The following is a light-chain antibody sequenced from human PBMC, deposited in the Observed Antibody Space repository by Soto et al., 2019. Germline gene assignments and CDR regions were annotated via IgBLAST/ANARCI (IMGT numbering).Light chain of an antibody. CDR2: GAS. J-gene: IGKJ1*01. CDR1: QSVDSSF. V-gene: IGKV3-20*01. Sequence: EIVLTQSPGFLSLSPGERATLSCRASQSVDSSFFAWYQQKPGQAPMLLIYGASKRATGIPDRVSGSGSGTDFTLTISGLEPDDFAVYYCQQYVSSVTFGQGTKVEIK. CDR3: QQYVSSVT.